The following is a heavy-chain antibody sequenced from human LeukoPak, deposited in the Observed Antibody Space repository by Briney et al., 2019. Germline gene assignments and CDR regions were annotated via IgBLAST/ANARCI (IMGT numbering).Heavy chain of an antibody. CDR3: ARRSLNGGADY. CDR2: IYYSGST. D-gene: IGHD4-23*01. Sequence: PSETLSLTCTASGGSLSSYYWSWIRQPPGKGLEWIGYIYYSGSTNYNPSLKSRVTISVDTSKNQFSLKLSSVTAADTAVYYCARRSLNGGADYWGQGTLVTVSS. CDR1: GGSLSSYY. V-gene: IGHV4-59*08. J-gene: IGHJ4*02.